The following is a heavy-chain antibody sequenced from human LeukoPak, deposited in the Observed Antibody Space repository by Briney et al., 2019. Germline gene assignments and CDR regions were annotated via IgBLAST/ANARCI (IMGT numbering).Heavy chain of an antibody. D-gene: IGHD3-10*02. CDR2: ISSSGSTI. J-gene: IGHJ6*04. CDR3: AELGITMIGGV. V-gene: IGHV3-48*04. CDR1: GFSFTTYW. Sequence: GGSLRLSCAASGFSFTTYWMGWVRQAPGKGLEWVSYISSSGSTIYYADSVKGRFTISRDNAKNSLYLQMNSLRAEDTAVYYCAELGITMIGGVWGKGTTVTISS.